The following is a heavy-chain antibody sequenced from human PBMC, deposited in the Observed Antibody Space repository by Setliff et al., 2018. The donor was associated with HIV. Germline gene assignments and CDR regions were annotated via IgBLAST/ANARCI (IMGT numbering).Heavy chain of an antibody. CDR1: GGSISSSSSY. V-gene: IGHV4-39*07. D-gene: IGHD3-10*01. CDR3: AAGNYGSGRLGVFDP. CDR2: IDYSGST. Sequence: SETLSLTCTVSGGSISSSSSYWGWIRQPPGKGLEWIGSIDYSGSTNNNPSLKSRVTISVDTSKNQFSLNLIAVTAADTAGYYWAAGNYGSGRLGVFDPWGQGTQVTVSS. J-gene: IGHJ5*02.